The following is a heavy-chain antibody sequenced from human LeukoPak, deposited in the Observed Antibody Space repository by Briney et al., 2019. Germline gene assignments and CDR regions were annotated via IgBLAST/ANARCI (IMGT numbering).Heavy chain of an antibody. J-gene: IGHJ4*02. CDR1: GYTFTGYY. CDR3: ASQRGLGVAEYYFDY. V-gene: IGHV1-2*02. D-gene: IGHD3-3*01. Sequence: ASVKVSCKASGYTFTGYYMHWVRQAPGQGLEWMVWINPNSGGTNYAQKFQGRVTMTRDTSISTAYMELSRLRSDDPAVYYCASQRGLGVAEYYFDYWGQGTLVTVSS. CDR2: INPNSGGT.